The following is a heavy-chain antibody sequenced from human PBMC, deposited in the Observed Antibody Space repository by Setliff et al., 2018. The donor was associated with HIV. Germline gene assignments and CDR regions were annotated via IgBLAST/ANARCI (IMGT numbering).Heavy chain of an antibody. V-gene: IGHV4-34*01. Sequence: SETLSLTCTVYGGSFSGYYWSWIRQPPGKGLEWIGEINHSGSTNYNPSLKSRVTISVDTSMDQFSLKLNSVTAADTAVYYCAAASSWDPLLDYWGQGTLVTVPS. J-gene: IGHJ4*02. D-gene: IGHD6-13*01. CDR1: GGSFSGYY. CDR2: INHSGST. CDR3: AAASSWDPLLDY.